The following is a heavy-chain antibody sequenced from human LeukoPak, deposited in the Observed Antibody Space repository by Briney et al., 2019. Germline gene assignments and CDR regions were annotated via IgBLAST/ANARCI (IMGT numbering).Heavy chain of an antibody. J-gene: IGHJ4*02. Sequence: GGSLRLSCAASGFTFSSYAMSWVRQAPGKGLEWVSAISGSGGSTYYADSVKGRFTISRDNSKNTLYLQMNSLRAEDTAVYYCAVYSSGYYYGKFDYWGQGTLVTVSS. D-gene: IGHD3-22*01. CDR1: GFTFSSYA. V-gene: IGHV3-23*01. CDR3: AVYSSGYYYGKFDY. CDR2: ISGSGGST.